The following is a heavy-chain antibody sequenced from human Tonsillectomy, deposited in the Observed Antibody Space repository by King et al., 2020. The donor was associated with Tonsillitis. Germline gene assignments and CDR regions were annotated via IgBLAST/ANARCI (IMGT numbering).Heavy chain of an antibody. Sequence: VQLVESGGGLVQPGGSLRLSCAASGFIFSNYWMNWVRQAPGKGLEWVANINQGGSEKNYVDSVKGRFTISRDNAKNSLYLQVNSLGAEDTAVYYCAGRVGAYDALAIWGQGTMVTVFS. CDR3: AGRVGAYDALAI. D-gene: IGHD2-21*01. J-gene: IGHJ3*02. CDR2: INQGGSEK. CDR1: GFIFSNYW. V-gene: IGHV3-7*04.